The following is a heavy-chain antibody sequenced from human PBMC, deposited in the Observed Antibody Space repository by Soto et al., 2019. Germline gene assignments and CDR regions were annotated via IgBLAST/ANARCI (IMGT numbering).Heavy chain of an antibody. V-gene: IGHV1-3*01. Sequence: ASVKVSCKASGYTFTSYAMHWVRQAPGQRLEWMGWINAGNGNTKYSQKFQGRVTITRDTSASTACMELSSLRSEDTAVYYCARDLIRGGQLVYWGQGTLVTVSS. CDR3: ARDLIRGGQLVY. CDR1: GYTFTSYA. CDR2: INAGNGNT. J-gene: IGHJ4*02. D-gene: IGHD1-1*01.